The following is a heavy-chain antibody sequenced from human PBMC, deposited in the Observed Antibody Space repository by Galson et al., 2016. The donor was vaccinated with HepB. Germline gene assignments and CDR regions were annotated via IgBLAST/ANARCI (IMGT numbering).Heavy chain of an antibody. V-gene: IGHV3-30*18. CDR3: AKDKGTKYFDY. CDR1: GLSFSYCG. J-gene: IGHJ4*02. D-gene: IGHD3-10*01. Sequence: SLRLSCAASGLSFSYCGMHWVRQAPGKGLEWVAVISFDGNNKYYVDSVKGRFTISRDDSKNTLYLPMNSLRAEDTAVYYCAKDKGTKYFDYWGRGTLVTVSS. CDR2: ISFDGNNK.